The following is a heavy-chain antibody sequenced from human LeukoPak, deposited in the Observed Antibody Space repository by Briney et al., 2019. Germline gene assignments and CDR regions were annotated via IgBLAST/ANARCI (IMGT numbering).Heavy chain of an antibody. V-gene: IGHV4-59*01. J-gene: IGHJ4*02. CDR2: IYYSGST. Sequence: PSETLSLTCTVSGGSISSYYWSWIRQPPGKGLEWIGYIYYSGSTNYNPSLESRVTISVDTSKNQFSLKLSSVTAADTAVYYCASGRFGYSSSSDYWGQGTLVTVSS. CDR1: GGSISSYY. CDR3: ASGRFGYSSSSDY. D-gene: IGHD6-6*01.